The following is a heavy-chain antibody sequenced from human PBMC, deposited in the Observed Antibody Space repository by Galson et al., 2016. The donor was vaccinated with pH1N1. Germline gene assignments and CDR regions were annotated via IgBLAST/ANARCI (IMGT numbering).Heavy chain of an antibody. V-gene: IGHV4-31*03. Sequence: TLSLTCTVSGGSISSDGYYWTWVRQHPGKGLEWIGYIHYSGITYYNPSLNSRVSISADTSKNQFSLELWSVTAADAAVYYCASTKLVSGPLYMDVWGKGTTVIVSS. CDR2: IHYSGIT. CDR3: ASTKLVSGPLYMDV. D-gene: IGHD5/OR15-5a*01. CDR1: GGSISSDGYY. J-gene: IGHJ6*03.